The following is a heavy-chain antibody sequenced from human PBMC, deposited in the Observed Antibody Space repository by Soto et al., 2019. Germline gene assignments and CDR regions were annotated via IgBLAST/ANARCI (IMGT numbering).Heavy chain of an antibody. CDR3: AIIGNIANWVDP. D-gene: IGHD2-21*01. Sequence: SETLSLTCTVSGASINNYYWSWIRQPPGKGLEWIGYISYSGSTNYNPSLKSRVTISVDTSKNQFSLKLSSVTAADTAGYYCAIIGNIANWVDPWCQGTLVTVSS. CDR2: ISYSGST. J-gene: IGHJ5*02. CDR1: GASINNYY. V-gene: IGHV4-59*01.